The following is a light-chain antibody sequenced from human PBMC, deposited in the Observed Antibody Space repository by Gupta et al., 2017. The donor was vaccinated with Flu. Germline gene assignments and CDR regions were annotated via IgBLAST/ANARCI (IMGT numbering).Light chain of an antibody. Sequence: DIQMTQSPSTLSASVGDRVTITCRASQSINNWLAWYQQKPGEAPKLLIYKASNLQSGVPSRFSGSGSGTEFSLTISSLQPDDFAIYYCHQYNSYSPETFGQGTKLEIK. J-gene: IGKJ2*01. CDR2: KAS. CDR3: HQYNSYSPET. V-gene: IGKV1-5*03. CDR1: QSINNW.